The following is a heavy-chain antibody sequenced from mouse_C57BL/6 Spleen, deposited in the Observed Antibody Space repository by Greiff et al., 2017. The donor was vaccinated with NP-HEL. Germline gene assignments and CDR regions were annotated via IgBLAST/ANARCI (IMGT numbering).Heavy chain of an antibody. J-gene: IGHJ2*01. CDR3: ARKFTTALFDY. CDR2: ISSGSSTI. CDR1: GFTFSDYG. Sequence: EVKLMESGGGLVKPGGSLKLSCAASGFTFSDYGMHWVRQAPEKGLEWVAYISSGSSTIYYADTVKGRFTISRDNAKNTLFLQMTSLRSEDTAMYYCARKFTTALFDYWGQGTTLTVSS. D-gene: IGHD1-2*01. V-gene: IGHV5-17*01.